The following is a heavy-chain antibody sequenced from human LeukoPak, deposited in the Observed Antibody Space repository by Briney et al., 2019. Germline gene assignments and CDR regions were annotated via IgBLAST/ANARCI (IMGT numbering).Heavy chain of an antibody. V-gene: IGHV4-59*08. Sequence: SETLSLTCSVSGGSISSKYWSWFRQPPGKGLEWIGYIYYSGSTTYNPSLKSRVTISVDTSNTQFSLKLTSVTAADTAVYYCAKYRSTSGYVDSWGQGTLVTVSS. D-gene: IGHD3-22*01. CDR3: AKYRSTSGYVDS. CDR2: IYYSGST. J-gene: IGHJ4*02. CDR1: GGSISSKY.